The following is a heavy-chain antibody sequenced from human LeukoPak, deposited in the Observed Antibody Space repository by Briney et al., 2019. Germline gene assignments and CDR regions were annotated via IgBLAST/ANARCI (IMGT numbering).Heavy chain of an antibody. CDR3: AKDRDGVRVY. D-gene: IGHD3-10*01. V-gene: IGHV3-23*01. CDR2: ISGSGGST. Sequence: GGSLRLSCAASGFTFSSYAMSWVRQAPGKGLEWVSAISGSGGSTYYADSVKGRFTISRDNSKNTLYLQMSSLRAEDTVVYYCAKDRDGVRVYWGQGTLVTVSS. CDR1: GFTFSSYA. J-gene: IGHJ4*02.